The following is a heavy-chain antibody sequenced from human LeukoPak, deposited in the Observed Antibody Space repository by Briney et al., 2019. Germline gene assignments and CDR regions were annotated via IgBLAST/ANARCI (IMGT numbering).Heavy chain of an antibody. D-gene: IGHD6-13*01. CDR1: GGTFSSYD. CDR3: ARVTVIAAAGTRPSYYFDY. J-gene: IGHJ4*02. CDR2: IIPIFGTA. Sequence: EASVKVSCKASGGTFSSYDISWVRQAPGQGLEWMGGIIPIFGTANYAQKFQGRVTITADESTSTAYMELSSLRSEDTAVYYCARVTVIAAAGTRPSYYFDYWGQGTLVTVSS. V-gene: IGHV1-69*13.